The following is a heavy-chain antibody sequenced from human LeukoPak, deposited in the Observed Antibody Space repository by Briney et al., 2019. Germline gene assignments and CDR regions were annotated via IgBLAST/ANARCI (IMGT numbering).Heavy chain of an antibody. D-gene: IGHD5-18*01. CDR1: GFTFDDCA. J-gene: IGHJ4*02. CDR3: AKDLERGYSYGYGFFVNDFDY. Sequence: PGRSLRLSCAASGFTFDDCAMHWVRQAPGKGLEWVSGISWKSGSIAYADSVKGRFTISRDNAKNSLYLQMNSLRAEDTALYYCAKDLERGYSYGYGFFVNDFDYWGQGTLVTVS. V-gene: IGHV3-9*01. CDR2: ISWKSGSI.